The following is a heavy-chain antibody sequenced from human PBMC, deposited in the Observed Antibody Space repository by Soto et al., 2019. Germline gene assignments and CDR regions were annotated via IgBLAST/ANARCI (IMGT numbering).Heavy chain of an antibody. Sequence: QITLKESGPTLVKPTQTLTLTCTFSGFSLSTRGVGVGWIRQPPGKALEWLALIYWDDDKRYSPSLKSRLTITKDTSKSQVVLTMTNMDPVDTATYYCAHTGGGARISTTWPYYFDYWGQGTLVTVSS. CDR1: GFSLSTRGVG. J-gene: IGHJ4*02. CDR2: IYWDDDK. V-gene: IGHV2-5*02. CDR3: AHTGGGARISTTWPYYFDY. D-gene: IGHD2-2*01.